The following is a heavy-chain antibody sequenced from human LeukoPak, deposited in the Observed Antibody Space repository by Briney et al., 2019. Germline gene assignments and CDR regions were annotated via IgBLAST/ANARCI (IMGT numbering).Heavy chain of an antibody. Sequence: SETLSLTCTVSGGSISSSSYYWGWIRQPPGKGLEWIGSIYYSGSTYYNPSLKSRVTISVDKSKNQFSLKLSSVTAADTAVYYCARTAKYSSGWHAYYYYMDVWGKGTTVTVSS. J-gene: IGHJ6*03. V-gene: IGHV4-39*07. D-gene: IGHD6-19*01. CDR1: GGSISSSSYY. CDR3: ARTAKYSSGWHAYYYYMDV. CDR2: IYYSGST.